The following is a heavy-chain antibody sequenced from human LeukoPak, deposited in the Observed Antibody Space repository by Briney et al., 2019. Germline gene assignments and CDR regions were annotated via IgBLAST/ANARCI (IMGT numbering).Heavy chain of an antibody. V-gene: IGHV3-15*01. Sequence: GGSLRLSCAASGFTFNNAWMSWVRQAPGKGLEWVGRIKSKTEGGTTDYAAPVKGRFTISRDDSKSTLYLQMNSLKTEDTAVYYCTRVMGSSGWYGAFDYWGQGTLVTVSS. D-gene: IGHD6-19*01. J-gene: IGHJ4*02. CDR2: IKSKTEGGTT. CDR1: GFTFNNAW. CDR3: TRVMGSSGWYGAFDY.